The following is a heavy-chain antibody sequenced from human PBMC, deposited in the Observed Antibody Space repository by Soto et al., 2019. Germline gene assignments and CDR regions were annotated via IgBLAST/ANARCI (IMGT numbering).Heavy chain of an antibody. D-gene: IGHD3-16*01. Sequence: PSETLSLTCTVSGGSISSYYWSWIRQPPGKGLEWIGYIYYSGSTNYNPSLKSRVTISVDTSKNQFSLKLSSVTAADTAVYYCAAAVPAEYVFPYYYMDVWGKGTTVTVSS. J-gene: IGHJ6*03. V-gene: IGHV4-59*08. CDR3: AAAVPAEYVFPYYYMDV. CDR1: GGSISSYY. CDR2: IYYSGST.